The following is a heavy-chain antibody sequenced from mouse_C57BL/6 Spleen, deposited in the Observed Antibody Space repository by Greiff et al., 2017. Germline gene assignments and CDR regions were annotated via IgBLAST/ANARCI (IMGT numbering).Heavy chain of an antibody. Sequence: QVQLQQPGAELVKPGASVKLSCKASGYTFTSYWMHWVKQRPGQGLEWIGMIHPNSGSTNYNEKFKSKATLTVANSSSTAYMQLSSLTSEDSAVYYCAREVGTTRFAYWGQGTLVSVSA. J-gene: IGHJ3*01. CDR2: IHPNSGST. V-gene: IGHV1-64*01. CDR3: AREVGTTRFAY. D-gene: IGHD1-1*01. CDR1: GYTFTSYW.